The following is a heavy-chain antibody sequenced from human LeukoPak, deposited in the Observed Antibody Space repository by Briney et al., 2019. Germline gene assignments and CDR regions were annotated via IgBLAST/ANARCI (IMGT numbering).Heavy chain of an antibody. CDR2: VSGSGSTV. V-gene: IGHV3-48*01. Sequence: GGSLGLSCAASGFTFGDHIMNWVRQLPGKRLEWVAYVSGSGSTVYYADSVKGRFTVSRDNGKSSLYQQMNSLRVEDTALYYCVRQFASWGQGTLVTVSS. CDR1: GFTFGDHI. J-gene: IGHJ4*02. CDR3: VRQFAS.